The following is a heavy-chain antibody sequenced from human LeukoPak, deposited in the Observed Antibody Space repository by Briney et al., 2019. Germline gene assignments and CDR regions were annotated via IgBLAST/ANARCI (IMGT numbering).Heavy chain of an antibody. CDR1: GGSIRRHY. Sequence: PSETLSLTCTVSGGSIRRHYWSWIRQPPGKGLEWIGYIYYSGSTKYNPSLKSRLTISVDTSKNQFSLNLSSVTAADTAVYYCARDYGGNYDYWGQGTLVIVSS. D-gene: IGHD1-7*01. V-gene: IGHV4-59*11. J-gene: IGHJ4*02. CDR2: IYYSGST. CDR3: ARDYGGNYDY.